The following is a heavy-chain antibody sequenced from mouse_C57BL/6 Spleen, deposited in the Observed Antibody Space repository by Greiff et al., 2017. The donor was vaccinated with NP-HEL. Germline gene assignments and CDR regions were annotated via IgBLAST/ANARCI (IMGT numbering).Heavy chain of an antibody. D-gene: IGHD2-12*01. CDR2: IYPGSGST. V-gene: IGHV1-55*01. J-gene: IGHJ1*03. CDR1: GYTFTSYW. Sequence: LQQPGAELVKPGASVKMSCKASGYTFTSYWITWVKQRPGQGLEWIGDIYPGSGSTNYNEKFKSKATLTVDTSSSTAYMQLSSLTSEDSAVYYCARKASYDGYWYFDVWGTGTTVTVSS. CDR3: ARKASYDGYWYFDV.